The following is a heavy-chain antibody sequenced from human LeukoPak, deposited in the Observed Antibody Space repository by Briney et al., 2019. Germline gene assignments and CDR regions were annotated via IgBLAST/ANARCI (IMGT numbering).Heavy chain of an antibody. J-gene: IGHJ4*02. CDR3: ARDRGGKEQSALGY. CDR1: GYTFTGYY. D-gene: IGHD1-26*01. CDR2: INPNSGGT. Sequence: ASVKVSCKASGYTFTGYYMHWGRQAPGQGLEWMGWINPNSGGTNYAQKFQGRVTMTRDTSISTAYMELSRLRSDDTAVYYCARDRGGKEQSALGYWGQGTLVTVSS. V-gene: IGHV1-2*02.